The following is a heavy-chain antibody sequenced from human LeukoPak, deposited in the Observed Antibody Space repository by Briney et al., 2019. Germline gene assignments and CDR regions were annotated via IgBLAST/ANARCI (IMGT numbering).Heavy chain of an antibody. J-gene: IGHJ4*02. CDR2: INSDGGRT. V-gene: IGHV3-74*01. D-gene: IGHD3-22*01. CDR1: GFTFSTSW. Sequence: GGSLRLSCAASGFTFSTSWMHWVRQAPGKGLVWVSQINSDGGRTRYADSVKGRLTISRDNAKNTVYLQMNSLRAEDTAVYYCAKNYYYDSSGAFDYWGQGTLVTVSS. CDR3: AKNYYYDSSGAFDY.